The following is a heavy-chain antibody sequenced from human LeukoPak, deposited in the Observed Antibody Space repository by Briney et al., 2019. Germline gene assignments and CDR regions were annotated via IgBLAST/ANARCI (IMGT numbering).Heavy chain of an antibody. Sequence: GGSLRLSCAASGFTFSSYSMNWARRAPGKGLEWVSSISSSSSHIYYADSVKGRFTISRDNAKNSLYLQMNSLRAEDTAVFYCARGRHGFGELGYGMDVWGQGTTVSVSS. D-gene: IGHD3-10*01. CDR3: ARGRHGFGELGYGMDV. CDR1: GFTFSSYS. V-gene: IGHV3-21*01. CDR2: ISSSSSHI. J-gene: IGHJ6*02.